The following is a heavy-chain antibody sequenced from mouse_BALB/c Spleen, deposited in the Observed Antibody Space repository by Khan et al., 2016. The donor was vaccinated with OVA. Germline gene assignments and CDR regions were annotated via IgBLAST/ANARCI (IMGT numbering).Heavy chain of an antibody. CDR1: GFTFSDYY. Sequence: EVELMESGGGLVKPGGSLKLSCAASGFTFSDYYMYWVHQTPEKRLEWVATISDGGIYTYYPDSVKGRFTISRVDAKNNLYLQVSSLKSEDTAMYYCARGYYGDPFSYWGQGTLVTVSA. J-gene: IGHJ3*01. CDR2: ISDGGIYT. V-gene: IGHV5-4*02. CDR3: ARGYYGDPFSY. D-gene: IGHD2-13*01.